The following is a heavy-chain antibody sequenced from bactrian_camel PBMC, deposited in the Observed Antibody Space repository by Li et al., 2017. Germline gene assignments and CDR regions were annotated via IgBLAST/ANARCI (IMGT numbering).Heavy chain of an antibody. CDR1: GDRIVNYC. J-gene: IGHJ4*01. D-gene: IGHD6*01. CDR3: AAAPSCSVVAVLYPDYEYSY. V-gene: IGHV3-2*01. CDR2: MFTKTNLT. Sequence: HVQLVESGGGSVQTGGSLRLSCELSGDRIVNYCWARFRQAPGKEREMVAAMFTKTNLTYVPNSMKGRFTVSQDSAKNILYLQMNSLKPEDTAMYYCAAAPSCSVVAVLYPDYEYSYWCQGTQVTVS.